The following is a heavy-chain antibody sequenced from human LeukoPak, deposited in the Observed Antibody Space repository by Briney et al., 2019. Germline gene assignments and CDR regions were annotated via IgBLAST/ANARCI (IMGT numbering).Heavy chain of an antibody. CDR3: VKDSAVWGSLNFFDS. D-gene: IGHD3-16*01. J-gene: IGHJ5*01. V-gene: IGHV1-2*02. CDR1: GYIFTSYA. CDR2: INPTSGGT. Sequence: AAVKVSCKASGYIFTSYAMHWVRQAPEQRLEWMGWINPTSGGTNYAQNFQGRVTMTGDTSTATAFMELRRLTTDDTAMYFCVKDSAVWGSLNFFDSWGQGTLVTVSS.